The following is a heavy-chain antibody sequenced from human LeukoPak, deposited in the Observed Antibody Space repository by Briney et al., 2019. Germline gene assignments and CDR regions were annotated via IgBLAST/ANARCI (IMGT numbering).Heavy chain of an antibody. CDR1: GYTFTSCD. J-gene: IGHJ5*02. D-gene: IGHD3-3*01. V-gene: IGHV1-8*01. Sequence: ASVKVSCKASGYTFTSCDINWVRQATGQGLEWMGWMNPNSGNTGYAQKFQGRVTMTRNTSISTAYMELSSLRSEDTAVYYCARGPEGLPGTYYDFWSGYYKTNWFDPWGQGTLVTVSS. CDR2: MNPNSGNT. CDR3: ARGPEGLPGTYYDFWSGYYKTNWFDP.